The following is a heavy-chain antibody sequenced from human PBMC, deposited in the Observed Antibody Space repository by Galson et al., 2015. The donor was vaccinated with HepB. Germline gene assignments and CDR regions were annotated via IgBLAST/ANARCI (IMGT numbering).Heavy chain of an antibody. Sequence: CTVSGGSISSSSYYWGWIRQPPGKGLEWIGSIYYSGSTYYNPSLKSRVTISVDTSKNQFSLKLSSVTAADTAVYYCAGLITMVRGEWFDPWGQGTLVTVSS. J-gene: IGHJ5*02. D-gene: IGHD3-10*01. CDR3: AGLITMVRGEWFDP. CDR1: GGSISSSSYY. CDR2: IYYSGST. V-gene: IGHV4-39*01.